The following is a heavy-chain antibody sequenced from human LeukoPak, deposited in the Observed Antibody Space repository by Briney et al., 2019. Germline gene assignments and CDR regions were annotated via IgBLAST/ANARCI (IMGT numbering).Heavy chain of an antibody. J-gene: IGHJ4*02. CDR3: ARARPYYDILTGPSFDY. D-gene: IGHD3-9*01. Sequence: ASVKVSCKASGYTFTGYYMHWVRQAPGQGLEWTGWINPNSGGTNYAQKFQGWVTMTRDTSISTAYMELSRLRSDDTAVYYCARARPYYDILTGPSFDYWGQGTLVTVSS. V-gene: IGHV1-2*04. CDR1: GYTFTGYY. CDR2: INPNSGGT.